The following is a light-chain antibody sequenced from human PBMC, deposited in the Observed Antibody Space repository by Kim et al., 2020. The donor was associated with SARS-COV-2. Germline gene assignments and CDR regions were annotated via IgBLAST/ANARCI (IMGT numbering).Light chain of an antibody. Sequence: SPGERATHSCRASQSVSSSYLAWYQQKPGQAPRLLIYGASSRATGIPDRFNGSGSGTDFTLTISRLEPEDFAVYYCQQYGSSPLTFGGGTKVDIK. V-gene: IGKV3-20*01. J-gene: IGKJ4*01. CDR2: GAS. CDR3: QQYGSSPLT. CDR1: QSVSSSY.